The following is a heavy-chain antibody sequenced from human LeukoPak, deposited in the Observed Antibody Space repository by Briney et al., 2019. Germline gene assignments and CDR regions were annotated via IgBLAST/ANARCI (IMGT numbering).Heavy chain of an antibody. Sequence: GGSLRLSCAASGFTFSSYAMHWVRQAPGKGLEWVAVISYDGSNKYYADSVKGRFTISRDNSKNTLYLQMNSLRAEDTAVYYCARALCSSTSCSQQQFDYWGQGTLVTVSS. CDR1: GFTFSSYA. D-gene: IGHD2-2*01. CDR3: ARALCSSTSCSQQQFDY. CDR2: ISYDGSNK. J-gene: IGHJ4*02. V-gene: IGHV3-30-3*01.